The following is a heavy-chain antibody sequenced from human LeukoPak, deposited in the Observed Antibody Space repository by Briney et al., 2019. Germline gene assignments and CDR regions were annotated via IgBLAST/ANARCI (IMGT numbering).Heavy chain of an antibody. CDR3: AKLGYSYGYYYYYMDV. Sequence: GGSLRLSCAASGFTFSSYAMSWVRQAPGKGLEWVSAISGSGGSTYYADSVNGRFTISRDNTKNALYLQKNSLRAEDTAVYYCAKLGYSYGYYYYYMDVWGKGTTVTVSS. CDR1: GFTFSSYA. D-gene: IGHD5-18*01. CDR2: ISGSGGST. J-gene: IGHJ6*03. V-gene: IGHV3-23*01.